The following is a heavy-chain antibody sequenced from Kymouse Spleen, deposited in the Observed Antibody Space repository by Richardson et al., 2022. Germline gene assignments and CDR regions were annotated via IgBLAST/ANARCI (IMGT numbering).Heavy chain of an antibody. D-gene: IGHD6-13*01. CDR3: ARDRGIAAAGPLDY. V-gene: IGHV3-33*01. CDR2: IWYDGSNK. J-gene: IGHJ4*02. Sequence: QVQLVESGGGVVQPGRSLRLSCAASGFTFSSYGMHWVRQAPGKGLEWVAVIWYDGSNKYYADSVKGRFTISRDNSKNTLYLQMNSLRAEDTAVYYCARDRGIAAAGPLDYWGQGTLVTVSS. CDR1: GFTFSSYG.